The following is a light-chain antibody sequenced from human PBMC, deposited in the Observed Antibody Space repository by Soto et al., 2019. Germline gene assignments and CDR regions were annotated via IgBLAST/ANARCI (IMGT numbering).Light chain of an antibody. V-gene: IGLV2-8*01. CDR1: SSDIGSYNY. CDR3: SSHAGINNVV. CDR2: EVT. J-gene: IGLJ3*02. Sequence: QSALTQPASVSGSPGQSITISCTGTSSDIGSYNYVAWYQQFPGKTPKLIIYEVTKRPSGVPGRFSGSKSGNTASLTVSGLLAEDEADYYCSSHAGINNVVFGGGTKLTVL.